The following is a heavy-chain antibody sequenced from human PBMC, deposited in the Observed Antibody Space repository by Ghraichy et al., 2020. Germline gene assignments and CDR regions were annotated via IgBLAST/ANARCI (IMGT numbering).Heavy chain of an antibody. D-gene: IGHD1-14*01. J-gene: IGHJ5*02. Sequence: SETLSLTCTLSGGSMSTTAEYWGWMREPPGRRLEGIGRIYNSESTHYNPSLRSRVTISVDQSKDQFSLRLTSVTASDTAAYYCARNKTGRLCGWFDPWGPGLLVPVSS. CDR1: GGSMSTTAEY. CDR3: ARNKTGRLCGWFDP. V-gene: IGHV4-39*01. CDR2: IYNSEST.